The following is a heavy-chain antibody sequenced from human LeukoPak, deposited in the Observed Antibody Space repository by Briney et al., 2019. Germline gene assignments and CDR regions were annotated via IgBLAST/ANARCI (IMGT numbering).Heavy chain of an antibody. D-gene: IGHD3/OR15-3a*01. CDR2: IKGKGAGGAI. Sequence: GGSLRLSCAASGFTFSSYAMSWVRQAPGKGLEWVGRIKGKGAGGAIDYAAPVKGRFTISRDDSKSMLYLQMNSLKTEDTAVYYCTGTGYFDSGQGTQVTVSS. J-gene: IGHJ4*02. CDR1: GFTFSSYA. CDR3: TGTGYFD. V-gene: IGHV3-15*01.